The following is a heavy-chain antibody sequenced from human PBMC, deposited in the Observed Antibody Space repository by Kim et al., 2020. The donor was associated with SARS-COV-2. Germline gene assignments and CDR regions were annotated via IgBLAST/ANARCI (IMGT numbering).Heavy chain of an antibody. D-gene: IGHD6-13*01. Sequence: GGSLRLSCAASGFTFSSYGMHWVRQAPGKGLEWVAVISYDGSNKYYADSVKGRFTISRDNSKNTLYLQMNSLRAEDTAVYYCAKDRASSSWGYYYYYGM. V-gene: IGHV3-30*18. CDR2: ISYDGSNK. CDR1: GFTFSSYG. J-gene: IGHJ6*01. CDR3: AKDRASSSWGYYYYYGM.